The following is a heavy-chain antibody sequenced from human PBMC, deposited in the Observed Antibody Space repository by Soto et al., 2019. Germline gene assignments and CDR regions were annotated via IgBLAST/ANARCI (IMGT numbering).Heavy chain of an antibody. CDR3: ARDDSIVVVPAGMEIYYYGMDV. CDR1: GFTFSSYG. V-gene: IGHV3-33*01. D-gene: IGHD2-2*01. CDR2: IWYDGSNK. J-gene: IGHJ6*02. Sequence: QVQLVESGGGVVQPGRSLRLSCAASGFTFSSYGMHWVRQAPGKGLEWVAVIWYDGSNKYYADSVKGRFTISRDNSKNTLYLQMNSLRAEETAVYYCARDDSIVVVPAGMEIYYYGMDVWGQGTTVTVSS.